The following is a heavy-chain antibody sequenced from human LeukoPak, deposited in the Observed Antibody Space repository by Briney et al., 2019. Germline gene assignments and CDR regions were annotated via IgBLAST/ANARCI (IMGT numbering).Heavy chain of an antibody. CDR1: GGSFSGYY. J-gene: IGHJ4*02. Sequence: PSETLSLTCAVYGGSFSGYYWSWIRQPPGKGLEWIGEINHSGSTNYNPSLKSRVTISVDTSKNQFSLKLSSVTAADTAVYYCARNQRAMVRGALDYWGQGTPVTVSS. CDR3: ARNQRAMVRGALDY. V-gene: IGHV4-34*01. CDR2: INHSGST. D-gene: IGHD3-10*01.